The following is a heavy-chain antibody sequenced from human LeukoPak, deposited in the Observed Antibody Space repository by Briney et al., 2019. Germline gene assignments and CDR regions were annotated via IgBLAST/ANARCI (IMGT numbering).Heavy chain of an antibody. CDR2: ISSSSSTM. J-gene: IGHJ4*02. V-gene: IGHV3-48*01. D-gene: IGHD1-26*01. Sequence: GGSLRLSCAASGFTFSNAWMSWVRQAPGKGLEWASYISSSSSTMYYAASVKGRFSISRDNAQNSLYLQMNSLRAEDTAVYYCVRDLLGWELHYFDYWGQGTLVTVSS. CDR1: GFTFSNAW. CDR3: VRDLLGWELHYFDY.